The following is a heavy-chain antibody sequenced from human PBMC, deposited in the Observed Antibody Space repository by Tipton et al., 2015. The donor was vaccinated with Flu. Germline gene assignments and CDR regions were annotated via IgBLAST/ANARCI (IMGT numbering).Heavy chain of an antibody. CDR2: ISSSGSTI. CDR3: AREGYKASNYYFYGMDV. Sequence: SLRLSCAASGFTFSSYEMNWVRQAPGKGLEWVSYISSSGSTIYYADSVKGRFTISRDNAKNSLYLQMNSLRAEDTAVYYCAREGYKASNYYFYGMDVWGQGTTVPVSS. V-gene: IGHV3-48*03. CDR1: GFTFSSYE. D-gene: IGHD5-24*01. J-gene: IGHJ6*02.